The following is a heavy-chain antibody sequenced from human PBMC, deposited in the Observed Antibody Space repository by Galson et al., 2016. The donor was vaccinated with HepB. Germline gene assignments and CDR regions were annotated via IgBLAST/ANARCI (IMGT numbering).Heavy chain of an antibody. Sequence: SLRLSCAASGFNFKYYGMHWVRQAPGKGLEWVAVITSDGSNQYYADSVNGRFTISRDNSRNTLYLQMNSLRVEDTAVYHCATLIGDTSDIWGQGTMVTVSP. CDR2: ITSDGSNQ. J-gene: IGHJ3*02. V-gene: IGHV3-30*03. D-gene: IGHD3-22*01. CDR3: ATLIGDTSDI. CDR1: GFNFKYYG.